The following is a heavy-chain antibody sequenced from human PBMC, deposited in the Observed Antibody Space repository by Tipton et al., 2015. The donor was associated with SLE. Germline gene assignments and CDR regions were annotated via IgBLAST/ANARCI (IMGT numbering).Heavy chain of an antibody. J-gene: IGHJ4*02. D-gene: IGHD4-23*01. V-gene: IGHV3-33*01. CDR2: IWYDGSNK. CDR1: GFTFSSYG. CDR3: ARGTYGGNSVLDY. Sequence: SGFTFSSYGMHWVRQAPGKGLEWVAVIWYDGSNKYYADSVKGRFPISRDNSKNTLYLQMNSLRAEDTAVYYCARGTYGGNSVLDYWGQGTLVTVSS.